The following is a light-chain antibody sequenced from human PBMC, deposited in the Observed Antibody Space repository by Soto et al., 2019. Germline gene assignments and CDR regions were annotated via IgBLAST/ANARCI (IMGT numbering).Light chain of an antibody. CDR3: QQHDSTPPT. V-gene: IGKV3-20*01. Sequence: EIVLTQSPGTLSLSPGDRATLSCRASQSVNSNYLAWYQRKPGQAPRLLIYGASNRATDIPYRFSASGSGTDFHLTITGLEAEDFAVYYCQQHDSTPPTLGQGTKVEVK. CDR2: GAS. CDR1: QSVNSNY. J-gene: IGKJ1*01.